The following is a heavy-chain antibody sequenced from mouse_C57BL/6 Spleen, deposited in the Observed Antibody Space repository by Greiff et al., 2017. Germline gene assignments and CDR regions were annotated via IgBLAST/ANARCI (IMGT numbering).Heavy chain of an antibody. Sequence: VQLQQSGPELVKPGASVKMSCKASGYTFTDHYMHWVKQKPGKGLEWIGEIYPGSGNTYYNEKFKGKATLTADTSSSTAYMQLSSLTSEDSAVYFCARSLCPPWFAYWGQGTLVTVSA. V-gene: IGHV1-83*01. CDR2: YPGSGNTY. CDR3: RSLCPPWFAY. J-gene: IGHJ3*01. CDR1: YTFTDHYM.